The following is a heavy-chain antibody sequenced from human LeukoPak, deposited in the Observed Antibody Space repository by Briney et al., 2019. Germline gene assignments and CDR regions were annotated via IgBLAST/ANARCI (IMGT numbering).Heavy chain of an antibody. D-gene: IGHD3-22*01. CDR1: AFTFSSYA. J-gene: IGHJ4*02. CDR3: AKDETDSSGYYWMS. CDR2: IRGSGGST. Sequence: GGSLRLSCAASAFTFSSYAMSWVRQAPGKGLEWVSAIRGSGGSTYYADSVKGPFTISRDHSKNTLYLQMNSLRAEDTAVYYCAKDETDSSGYYWMSWGQGTLVTVSS. V-gene: IGHV3-23*01.